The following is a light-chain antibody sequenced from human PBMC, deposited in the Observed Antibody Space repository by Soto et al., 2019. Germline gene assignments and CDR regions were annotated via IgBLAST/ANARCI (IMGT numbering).Light chain of an antibody. CDR3: QQSYSTLRT. Sequence: DIQMTQSPSSLSASVGDRVTITCRASQNISSYLNWYQQKPGKAPNLLIYAASSLQSGVPSRFSGSGSGTDFTLTISSLQPEDFATYYCQQSYSTLRTFGQGTKVEIK. CDR2: AAS. J-gene: IGKJ1*01. V-gene: IGKV1-39*01. CDR1: QNISSY.